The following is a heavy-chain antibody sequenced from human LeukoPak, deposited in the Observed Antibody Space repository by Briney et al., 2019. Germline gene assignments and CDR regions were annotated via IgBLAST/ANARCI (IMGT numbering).Heavy chain of an antibody. CDR2: IYSNGST. CDR1: GGSVMSYY. D-gene: IGHD5-18*01. V-gene: IGHV4-59*02. J-gene: IGHJ4*02. CDR3: ARSGGGYTATILGYFFDY. Sequence: SETLSLTCTVSGGSVMSYYWSCIRQPPGKRVEWLGYIYSNGSTNFRPSLKSRVTISVDTSKNQFSLKLTSVTAADTAVYCCARSGGGYTATILGYFFDYWGQGALVTVSS.